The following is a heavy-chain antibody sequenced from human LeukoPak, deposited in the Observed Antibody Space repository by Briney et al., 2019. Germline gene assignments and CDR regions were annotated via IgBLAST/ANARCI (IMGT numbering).Heavy chain of an antibody. CDR3: AKDIHSGYDSSFYGMDV. CDR1: GFTFDDYA. CDR2: ISWNSGSI. Sequence: GRSLRLSCAASGFTFDDYAMPWVRQAPGKGLEWVAGISWNSGSIGYADSVKGRFTISRDNAKNSLYLQMNSLRAEDTALYYCAKDIHSGYDSSFYGMDVWGQGTTVTVSS. D-gene: IGHD5-12*01. J-gene: IGHJ6*02. V-gene: IGHV3-9*01.